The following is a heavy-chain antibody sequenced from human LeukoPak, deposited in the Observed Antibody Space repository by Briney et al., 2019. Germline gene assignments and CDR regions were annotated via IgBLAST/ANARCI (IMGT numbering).Heavy chain of an antibody. CDR1: GGPFSGYY. V-gene: IGHV4-34*01. D-gene: IGHD4-23*01. J-gene: IGHJ3*02. CDR3: ARFGLRWFSDAFDI. Sequence: SETLSLTCAVYGGPFSGYYWSWIRQPPGKGLEWIGEINHSGSTNYNPSLKSRVTISVDTSKNQFPLKLSSVTAADTAVYYCARFGLRWFSDAFDIWGQGTMVTVSS. CDR2: INHSGST.